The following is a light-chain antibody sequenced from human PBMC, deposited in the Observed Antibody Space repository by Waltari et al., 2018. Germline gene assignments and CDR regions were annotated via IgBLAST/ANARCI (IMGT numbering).Light chain of an antibody. CDR2: GAS. Sequence: EIEMTQSPASLSVSPGETAILTSRASQNIGTSLSGFQLRPGRAPRHLIFGASTRATGIPARFSASGSGTEFSLTISSLQSDDFAVYYCLQYNNWPYTFGQGTRLEIK. CDR1: QNIGTS. J-gene: IGKJ2*01. V-gene: IGKV3-15*01. CDR3: LQYNNWPYT.